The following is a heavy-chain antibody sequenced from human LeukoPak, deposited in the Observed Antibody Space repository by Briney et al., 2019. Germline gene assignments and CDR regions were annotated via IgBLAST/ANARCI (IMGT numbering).Heavy chain of an antibody. Sequence: ASVKVSCKASGYTFTSYGISWVRQAPGQGLEWMGWISAYNGNTNYAQKLQGRVTMTTDTSTSTAYMELRSLRSDDTAVYYCARNPRPGMPPYYYYYYMDVWGKGTTVTISS. D-gene: IGHD3-10*01. V-gene: IGHV1-18*01. CDR3: ARNPRPGMPPYYYYYYMDV. CDR2: ISAYNGNT. CDR1: GYTFTSYG. J-gene: IGHJ6*03.